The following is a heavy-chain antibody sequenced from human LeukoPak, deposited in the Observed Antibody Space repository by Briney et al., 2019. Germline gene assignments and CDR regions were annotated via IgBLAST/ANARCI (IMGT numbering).Heavy chain of an antibody. CDR1: GGSISGSSYY. D-gene: IGHD6-19*01. V-gene: IGHV4-39*07. CDR2: IYYSGST. CDR3: ARYGHYSSGWYKTAFDY. Sequence: SETLSLTCTVSGGSISGSSYYWGWIRQPPGKGLEWIGSIYYSGSTYYNPSLRSRVTISVDTSKNQFSLKLSSVTAADTAVYYCARYGHYSSGWYKTAFDYWGQGTLVTVSS. J-gene: IGHJ4*02.